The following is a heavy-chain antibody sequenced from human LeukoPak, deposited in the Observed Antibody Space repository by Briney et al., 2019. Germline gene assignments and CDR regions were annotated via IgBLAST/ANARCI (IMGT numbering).Heavy chain of an antibody. CDR1: GFTFSTFA. D-gene: IGHD3-10*01. Sequence: GGSLRLSCAASGFTFSTFAMNWVRQAPGKGLEWVSYISSSGSTIYYADSVKGRFTISRDNAKNSLYLQMNSLRAEDTAVYYCARVSYGSGSGSLGYWGQGTLVTVSS. J-gene: IGHJ4*02. V-gene: IGHV3-48*03. CDR2: ISSSGSTI. CDR3: ARVSYGSGSGSLGY.